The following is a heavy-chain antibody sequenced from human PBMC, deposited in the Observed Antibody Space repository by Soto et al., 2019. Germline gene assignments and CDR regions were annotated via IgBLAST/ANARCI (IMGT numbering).Heavy chain of an antibody. V-gene: IGHV1-18*01. Sequence: QVHLVQSGAEVKKPGASVKVSCKASGYTFTSYGITWVRQAPGQGLEWRGWISAHNGKTDYAQKPQGRVIVTRDTSTSTAYMELSSLRSDDTAVYYCARGRYGDYWGQGALVTVSS. J-gene: IGHJ4*02. CDR2: ISAHNGKT. CDR1: GYTFTSYG. CDR3: ARGRYGDY. D-gene: IGHD1-1*01.